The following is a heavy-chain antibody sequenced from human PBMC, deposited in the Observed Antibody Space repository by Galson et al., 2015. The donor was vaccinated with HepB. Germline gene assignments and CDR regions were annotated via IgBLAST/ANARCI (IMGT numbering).Heavy chain of an antibody. V-gene: IGHV1-24*01. J-gene: IGHJ4*02. D-gene: IGHD3-16*01. CDR1: GYTLIELS. CDR3: ATGKGGPLDY. CDR2: FDPDEGET. Sequence: SVKVSCKVSGYTLIELSRHWVRQAPGKGLEWMGGFDPDEGETVYAVKFQGRVTMTEYPSTDTAYMELTSLRSEDTAVYYCATGKGGPLDYWGQGNLITVSS.